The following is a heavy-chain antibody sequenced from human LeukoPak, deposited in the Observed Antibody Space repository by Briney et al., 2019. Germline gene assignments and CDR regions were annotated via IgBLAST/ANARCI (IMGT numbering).Heavy chain of an antibody. CDR2: ISSSGSTI. V-gene: IGHV3-11*01. J-gene: IGHJ6*03. Sequence: GGSLRLSCAASGFTFSYYYMSWIRQAPGKGLEWVSYISSSGSTIYYADSVKGRFTISRDNAKNSLYLQMNSLRAEDTAVYYCARVPYGSGSYHMDVWGKGTTVTVSS. D-gene: IGHD3-10*01. CDR1: GFTFSYYY. CDR3: ARVPYGSGSYHMDV.